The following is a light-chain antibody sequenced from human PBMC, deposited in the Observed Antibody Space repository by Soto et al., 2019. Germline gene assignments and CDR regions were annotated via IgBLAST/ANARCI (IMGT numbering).Light chain of an antibody. CDR1: ENISRW. CDR3: QQLHDYPIT. V-gene: IGKV1-5*01. J-gene: IGKJ5*01. Sequence: DIQMTQSPSTLPASVGDRVTITCRASENISRWLAWYQQKPGKAPKLLIYDASRLESGVPSRFSGRGSGTEFTLTISSLQPDDFATYYCQQLHDYPITFGQGTRLEI. CDR2: DAS.